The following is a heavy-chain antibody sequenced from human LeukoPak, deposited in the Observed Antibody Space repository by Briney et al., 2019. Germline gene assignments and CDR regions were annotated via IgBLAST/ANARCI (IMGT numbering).Heavy chain of an antibody. D-gene: IGHD5/OR15-5a*01. CDR3: ASGGRVSTIDYFDY. V-gene: IGHV4-59*01. J-gene: IGHJ4*02. CDR1: GGSISSFY. Sequence: PSETLSLTCTVSGGSISSFYWSWLRQPPGKGLEWTGYMYYSGSTNYNPSLKSRVTISVDTSKNQFSLKLSSVTAADTAVYYCASGGRVSTIDYFDYWGQGTLVTVSS. CDR2: MYYSGST.